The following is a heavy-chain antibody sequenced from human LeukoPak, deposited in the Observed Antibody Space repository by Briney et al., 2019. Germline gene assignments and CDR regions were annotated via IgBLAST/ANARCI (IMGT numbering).Heavy chain of an antibody. CDR1: GYTFTSYG. D-gene: IGHD3-22*01. J-gene: IGHJ4*02. CDR2: ISAYNGNT. V-gene: IGHV1-18*01. Sequence: ASVKVSCKASGYTFTSYGISWVRQAPGQGLEWMGWISAYNGNTNYAQKLQGRVTMTTDTSTNTAYMELRSLRSDDTAVYYGAREADYYDSSGLPYFDYWGQGTLVTVSS. CDR3: AREADYYDSSGLPYFDY.